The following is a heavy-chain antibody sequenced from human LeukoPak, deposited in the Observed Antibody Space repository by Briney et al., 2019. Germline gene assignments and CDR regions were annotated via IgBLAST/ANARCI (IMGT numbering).Heavy chain of an antibody. Sequence: ASVKVSCKVSGYTLTELSMHWVRQAPGKGLEWMGGFDPEDGETIYAQKFQGRVTMTEDTSTDTAYMELSSLRSEDTAVYYCATAPLWCSSTSCPNWFDPWGQGTLVTVSS. V-gene: IGHV1-24*01. D-gene: IGHD2-2*01. CDR2: FDPEDGET. J-gene: IGHJ5*02. CDR1: GYTLTELS. CDR3: ATAPLWCSSTSCPNWFDP.